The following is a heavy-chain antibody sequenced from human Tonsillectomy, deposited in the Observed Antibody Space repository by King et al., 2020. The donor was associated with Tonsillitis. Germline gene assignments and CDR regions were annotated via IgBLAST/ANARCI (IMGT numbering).Heavy chain of an antibody. Sequence: VQLVESGGGLVQPGGSLRLSCAASGFSFSTYEINWVRQAPGKGLEWVSYISTIGSTIYYADSVKGRFTISRDNAKNSLYLQMYSLRAEDTAVYYCARVDFSLYYYYMDGWGKGTTVTVSS. V-gene: IGHV3-48*03. CDR1: GFSFSTYE. D-gene: IGHD3-3*01. CDR3: ARVDFSLYYYYMDG. J-gene: IGHJ6*03. CDR2: ISTIGSTI.